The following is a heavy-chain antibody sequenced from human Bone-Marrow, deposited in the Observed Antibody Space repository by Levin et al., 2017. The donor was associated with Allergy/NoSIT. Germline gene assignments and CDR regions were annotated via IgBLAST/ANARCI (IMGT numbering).Heavy chain of an antibody. CDR1: GGAFNGYF. Sequence: SQTLSLTCGVYGGAFNGYFWTWIRQAPGKGLEWIGEVDHTGSVNYNPSLRSRLSISVDTSSRQLSLRLNSVTTMDTAVYYCARALRDQPYYYDYLDVWAKGTTVVVSS. J-gene: IGHJ6*03. CDR2: VDHTGSV. D-gene: IGHD2-21*01. CDR3: ARALRDQPYYYDYLDV. V-gene: IGHV4-34*01.